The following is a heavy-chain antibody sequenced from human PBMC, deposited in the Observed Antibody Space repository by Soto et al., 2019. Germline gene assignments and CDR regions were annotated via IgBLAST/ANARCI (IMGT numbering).Heavy chain of an antibody. Sequence: QITLKESGPTLVKPTQTLTLTCTFSGFSLSTSGVGVGWIRQPPGTALEWLGIIFWDDDKRYRPSLKSRDTITKDTSKNQLVLTMTNMDPVDTATYYCAHLPWKEMWPRAPVVNWGQGTPVTVSS. CDR2: IFWDDDK. CDR1: GFSLSTSGVG. D-gene: IGHD1-1*01. CDR3: AHLPWKEMWPRAPVVN. V-gene: IGHV2-5*02. J-gene: IGHJ4*02.